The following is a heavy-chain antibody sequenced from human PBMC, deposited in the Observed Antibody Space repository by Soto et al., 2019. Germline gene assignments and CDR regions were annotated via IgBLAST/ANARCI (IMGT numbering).Heavy chain of an antibody. J-gene: IGHJ6*02. V-gene: IGHV1-69*01. CDR2: IIPIFGTA. CDR3: ARDRVVDTINGMYV. Sequence: WLQKKHGQGLEWMGGIIPIFGTANYAQKFQGRVTITADESTSTAYMELSSLRSEDTAVYYCARDRVVDTINGMYVWGQWTTVPVSS. D-gene: IGHD5-12*01.